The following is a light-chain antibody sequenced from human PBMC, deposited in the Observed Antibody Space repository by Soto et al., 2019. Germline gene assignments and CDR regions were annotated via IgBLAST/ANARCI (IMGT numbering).Light chain of an antibody. CDR3: QKYNSAPLT. J-gene: IGKJ4*01. CDR1: QGIRND. CDR2: GAS. V-gene: IGKV1-27*01. Sequence: DVQVTQFPSSLSASVGDRVTITCRPSQGIRNDLGWYQQKPGKAPKLLIYGASNLQTGVPSRFSGSGSGTDFTLTISSLQPEDVAAYYCQKYNSAPLTFGGGTKVEIK.